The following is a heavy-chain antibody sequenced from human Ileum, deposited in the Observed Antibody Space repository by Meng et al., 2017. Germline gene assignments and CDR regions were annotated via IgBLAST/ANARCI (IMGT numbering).Heavy chain of an antibody. D-gene: IGHD2/OR15-2a*01. V-gene: IGHV3-11*01. J-gene: IGHJ6*02. CDR3: ARGRMVSTGMDV. CDR2: ISSSGGNI. Sequence: GESLKISCVVSGFTFNDYYMTWSRQTPGKGLEWSSYISSSGGNIHYADSVKGRFTISRDNARNSLYLQMDSLRAEDTAVYYCARGRMVSTGMDVWGPGTMVTVSS. CDR1: GFTFNDYY.